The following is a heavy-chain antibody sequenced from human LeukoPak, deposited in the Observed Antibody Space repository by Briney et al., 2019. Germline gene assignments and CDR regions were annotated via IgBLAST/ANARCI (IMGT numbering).Heavy chain of an antibody. D-gene: IGHD4-17*01. Sequence: SETLSLTCAVSGGSISSNSYYWGWIPQPPGKGLEWIGSIYYSGSTYYNPSLKSRVTISVDTSKNQFSLKLSSVTAADTAVYYCARRSPYGDYAVDYWGQGTLVTVSS. V-gene: IGHV4-39*01. CDR3: ARRSPYGDYAVDY. CDR1: GGSISSNSYY. J-gene: IGHJ4*02. CDR2: IYYSGST.